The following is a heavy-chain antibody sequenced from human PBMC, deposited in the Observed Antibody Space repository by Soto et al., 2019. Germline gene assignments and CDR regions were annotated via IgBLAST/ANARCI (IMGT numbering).Heavy chain of an antibody. CDR3: ARHSYFGCSSASCYTDY. D-gene: IGHD2-2*02. CDR2: IYYSGST. Sequence: QLQLQESGPGLVKPSETLSLTCTVSGGSISSSSYYWGWIRQPPGKGLEWIGSIYYSGSTYYNPSLKSRVTISVDTSKNQFSLKLSSVTAADTSVYYCARHSYFGCSSASCYTDYWGQGTLVTVSS. CDR1: GGSISSSSYY. J-gene: IGHJ4*02. V-gene: IGHV4-39*01.